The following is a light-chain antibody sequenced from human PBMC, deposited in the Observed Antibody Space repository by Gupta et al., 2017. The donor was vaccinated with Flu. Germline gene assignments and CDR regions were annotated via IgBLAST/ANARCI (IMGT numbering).Light chain of an antibody. J-gene: IGKJ1*01. Sequence: DIQMTQSPSSLSASVGDRVTITCRASQDISNYLAWYQQKPGKVPKVLIYAASTLQSGVPSRFSGSGSGTDFTLTISSLQPEDVASYYCQKYDNAPRTFGQGTKVEIK. CDR1: QDISNY. CDR3: QKYDNAPRT. CDR2: AAS. V-gene: IGKV1-27*01.